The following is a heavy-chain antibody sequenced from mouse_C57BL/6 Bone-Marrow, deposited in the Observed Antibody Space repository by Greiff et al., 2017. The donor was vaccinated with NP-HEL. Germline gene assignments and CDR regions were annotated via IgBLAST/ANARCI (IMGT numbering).Heavy chain of an antibody. J-gene: IGHJ3*01. CDR1: GFTFSSYG. CDR2: ISSGGSYT. CDR3: ASPYDYDVAWFAY. V-gene: IGHV5-6*02. D-gene: IGHD2-4*01. Sequence: DVKLVESGGDLVKPGGSLKLSCAASGFTFSSYGMSWVRQTPDKRLEWVATISSGGSYTYYPDSVKGRFTISRDNAKTTLYLQMSSLKSEDTAMYYCASPYDYDVAWFAYWGQGTLVTVSA.